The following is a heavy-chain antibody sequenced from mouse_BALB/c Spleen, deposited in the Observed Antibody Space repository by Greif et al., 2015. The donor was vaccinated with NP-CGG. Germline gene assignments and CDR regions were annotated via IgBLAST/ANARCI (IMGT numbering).Heavy chain of an antibody. CDR2: IYPGDGDT. CDR1: GYAFSSYW. D-gene: IGHD3-2*02. CDR3: ARSGDYFDY. V-gene: IGHV1-80*01. J-gene: IGHJ2*01. Sequence: VNLVESGAELVRPGSSVKISCKASGYAFSSYWMSWVKQRPGQGLEWIGQIYPGDGDTNYNGKFKGKATLTADKSSSTAYMQLSSLTSEDSAVYFCARSGDYFDYWGQGTTLTVSS.